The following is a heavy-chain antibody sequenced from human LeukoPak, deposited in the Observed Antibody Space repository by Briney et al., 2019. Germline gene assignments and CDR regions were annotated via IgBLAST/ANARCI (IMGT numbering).Heavy chain of an antibody. V-gene: IGHV4-38-2*02. CDR1: GYSLSSGYY. CDR2: VDHSGGT. CDR3: AKEPTLGYGDYEGWFDP. J-gene: IGHJ5*02. Sequence: SETLSLTCTVSGYSLSSGYYWGWIRQPPGKGLEWIGSVDHSGGTYYNPSLKSRVTISVDTSKNQFSLKLSSVTAADTAVYYCAKEPTLGYGDYEGWFDPWGQGTLVTVSS. D-gene: IGHD4-17*01.